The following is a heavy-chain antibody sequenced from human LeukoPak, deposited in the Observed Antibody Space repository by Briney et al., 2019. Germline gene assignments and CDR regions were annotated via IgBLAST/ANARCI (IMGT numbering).Heavy chain of an antibody. V-gene: IGHV4-59*08. J-gene: IGHJ4*02. CDR3: ARSGYSNDLVDY. CDR2: IYYSGST. D-gene: IGHD5-12*01. CDR1: GGSMSSYY. Sequence: PSETLSLTCTVSGGSMSSYYWNWIRQPPGKGLEWIGYIYYSGSTNYNPPLNSRVTISVCTCKNPFSLTLSSVCAADTAVYYCARSGYSNDLVDYWGQGTRVTVSS.